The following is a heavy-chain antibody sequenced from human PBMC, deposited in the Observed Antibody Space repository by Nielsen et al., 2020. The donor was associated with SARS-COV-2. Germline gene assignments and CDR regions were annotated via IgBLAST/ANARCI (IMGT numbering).Heavy chain of an antibody. Sequence: GGSLRLSCAASGFTFDDYAMHWVRHAPGKGLEWVSGISWNSGSIGYADSVKGRFTISRDNAKNSLYLQMNSLRAEDTALYYCAKDFEAVAGFTDYWGQGTLVTVSS. CDR3: AKDFEAVAGFTDY. J-gene: IGHJ4*02. CDR1: GFTFDDYA. CDR2: ISWNSGSI. D-gene: IGHD6-19*01. V-gene: IGHV3-9*01.